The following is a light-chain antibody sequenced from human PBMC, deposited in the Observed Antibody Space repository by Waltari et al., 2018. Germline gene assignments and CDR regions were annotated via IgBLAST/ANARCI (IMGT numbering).Light chain of an antibody. CDR2: GAS. J-gene: IGKJ1*01. Sequence: TVLTQSPGTLSLSPGDRAPLSCRASQSVSSNFFGWYQVKPGQAPRLLIYGASSRATGIPDRFSGSGSGTDFTLTISRLEPEDSAVYYCQQYGSSLWTFGQGTKVEI. V-gene: IGKV3-20*01. CDR3: QQYGSSLWT. CDR1: QSVSSNF.